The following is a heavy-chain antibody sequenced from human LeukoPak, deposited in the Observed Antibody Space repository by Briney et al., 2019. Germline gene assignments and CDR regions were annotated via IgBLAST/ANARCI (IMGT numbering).Heavy chain of an antibody. Sequence: GGSLRLSCITSGLNFSVYYMTWIRQAPGNGLGAPGNGLEWLSHISKTGTSVYYADSVRGRFTISRDNAKNSLYLHMNNLRAEDTAVYYCVAGVALDYWGQGALVTVSS. CDR2: ISKTGTSV. D-gene: IGHD3-3*01. V-gene: IGHV3-11*01. CDR1: GLNFSVYY. CDR3: VAGVALDY. J-gene: IGHJ4*02.